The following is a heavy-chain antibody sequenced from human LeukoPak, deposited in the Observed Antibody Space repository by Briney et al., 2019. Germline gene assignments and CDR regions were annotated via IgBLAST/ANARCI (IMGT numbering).Heavy chain of an antibody. CDR2: IYYSGST. CDR1: GGSISSYY. V-gene: IGHV4-59*01. D-gene: IGHD2-21*01. J-gene: IGHJ4*02. CDR3: ARGTTYCGGERGCFDY. Sequence: SETLSLTCTVSGGSISSYYWSWIRQPPGKGLEWIGYIYYSGSTNYNPSLKSRVTISVDTSKNQFSLKLSSVTAADTAVYYCARGTTYCGGERGCFDYWGQGTLVTVSS.